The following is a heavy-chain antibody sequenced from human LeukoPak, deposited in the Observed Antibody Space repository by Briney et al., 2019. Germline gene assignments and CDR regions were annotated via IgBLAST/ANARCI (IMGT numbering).Heavy chain of an antibody. J-gene: IGHJ4*02. CDR3: AKLDYYDTSVYYYDYFDY. D-gene: IGHD3-22*01. V-gene: IGHV3-30*18. Sequence: GGSLRLSCAASGFTFSSYGMHWVRQAPGKGLEWVALISYDGTDKYYADSVKGRFTISRDNSKNTLYLQMNSLRAEDTAVYYCAKLDYYDTSVYYYDYFDYWGQGTLVTVSS. CDR2: ISYDGTDK. CDR1: GFTFSSYG.